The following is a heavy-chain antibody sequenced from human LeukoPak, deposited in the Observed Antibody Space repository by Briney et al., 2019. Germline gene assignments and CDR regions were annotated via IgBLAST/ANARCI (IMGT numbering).Heavy chain of an antibody. CDR2: INSDGSST. CDR3: AREAYYDSSGPFDP. Sequence: GGSLRLSCAASGFTFSSYWMHWVRQAPGKGLVWVSRINSDGSSTNYADSVKGRFTISRDNAKNTLYLQMNSLRVEDTAVYYCAREAYYDSSGPFDPWGRGTLVTVSS. D-gene: IGHD3-22*01. V-gene: IGHV3-74*01. J-gene: IGHJ5*02. CDR1: GFTFSSYW.